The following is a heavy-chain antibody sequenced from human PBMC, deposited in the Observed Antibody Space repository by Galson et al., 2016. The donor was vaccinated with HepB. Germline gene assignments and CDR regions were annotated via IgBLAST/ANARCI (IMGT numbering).Heavy chain of an antibody. CDR3: ARGSYGSGNYYKPKHFHP. V-gene: IGHV4-34*01. CDR1: GVGVSGYY. D-gene: IGHD3-10*01. J-gene: IGHJ1*01. CDR2: INYSGTT. Sequence: LSLTCAVSGVGVSGYYWSWIRQSPGKGLEWIGEINYSGTTNHNPSLKSRVTLSLDTTKYQLSLNLSSVTATDTAMYYCARGSYGSGNYYKPKHFHPWGQGTLVTVSS.